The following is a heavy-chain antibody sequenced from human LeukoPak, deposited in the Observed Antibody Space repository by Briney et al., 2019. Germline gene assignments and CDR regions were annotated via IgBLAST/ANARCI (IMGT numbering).Heavy chain of an antibody. J-gene: IGHJ4*02. D-gene: IGHD5-12*01. CDR1: GFSFTTYW. CDR2: IKSKTDGGTT. CDR3: TTVQRGYEKPIDY. V-gene: IGHV3-15*01. Sequence: PGGSLRLSCAATGFSFTTYWMSWVRQAPGKGLEWVGRIKSKTDGGTTDYAAPVKGRFTISRDDSKNTLYLQMNSLKTEDTAVYYCTTVQRGYEKPIDYWGQGTLVTVSS.